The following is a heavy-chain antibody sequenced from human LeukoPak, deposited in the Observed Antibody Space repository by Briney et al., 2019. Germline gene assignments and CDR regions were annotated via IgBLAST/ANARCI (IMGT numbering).Heavy chain of an antibody. CDR1: GYTFTSYY. V-gene: IGHV1-46*01. CDR3: ARAVTDCSSTSCYGSGWFDP. J-gene: IGHJ5*02. Sequence: GASVTVSCKASGYTFTSYYMHWVRQAPGQGLEWMGIINPSGGSTSYAQKFQGRVTMTRDMSTSRVYMELSSLRSEDTAVYYCARAVTDCSSTSCYGSGWFDPWGQGTLVTVSS. D-gene: IGHD2-2*01. CDR2: INPSGGST.